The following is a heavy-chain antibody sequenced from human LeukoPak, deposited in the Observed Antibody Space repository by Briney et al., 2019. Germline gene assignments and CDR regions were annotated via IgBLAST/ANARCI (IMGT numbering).Heavy chain of an antibody. J-gene: IGHJ4*02. D-gene: IGHD5-12*01. CDR1: GYTFTSYD. Sequence: ASVKVSCKASGYTFTSYDINWVRQATGQGLEWMGWIDTNTGNPTYAQGFTGRFVFSLDTSVSTAFLQISSLEAEDTAVYYCARVLSSGYAIGFDYWGQGTLVTVSS. CDR3: ARVLSSGYAIGFDY. CDR2: IDTNTGNP. V-gene: IGHV7-4-1*02.